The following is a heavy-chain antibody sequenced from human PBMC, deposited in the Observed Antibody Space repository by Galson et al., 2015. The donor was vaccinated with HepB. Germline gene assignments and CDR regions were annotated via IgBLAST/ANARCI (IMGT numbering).Heavy chain of an antibody. CDR2: IIASSRYT. CDR1: GFTFSTYR. CDR3: ARGREVSLDV. V-gene: IGHV3-21*01. J-gene: IGHJ6*02. Sequence: SLRLSCAASGFTFSTYRMNWVRQAPGKGLEWVSSIIASSRYTYYAESLKGRFTISRDNAKNSLYLQMNSLRAEDTAVYYCARGREVSLDVWGQGTTVTVSS.